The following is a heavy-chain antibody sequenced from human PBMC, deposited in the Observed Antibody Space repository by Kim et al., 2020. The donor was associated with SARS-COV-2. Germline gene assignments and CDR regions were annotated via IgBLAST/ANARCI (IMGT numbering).Heavy chain of an antibody. Sequence: GGSLRLSCAASGFTFSGSAMHWVRQASGKGLEWVGRIRSKANSYATAYAASVKGRFTISRDDSKNTAYLQMNSLKTEDTAVYYFTVRLWFGESPRYYYGMDVWGQGTTVTVSS. J-gene: IGHJ6*02. CDR3: TVRLWFGESPRYYYGMDV. V-gene: IGHV3-73*01. CDR1: GFTFSGSA. CDR2: IRSKANSYAT. D-gene: IGHD3-10*01.